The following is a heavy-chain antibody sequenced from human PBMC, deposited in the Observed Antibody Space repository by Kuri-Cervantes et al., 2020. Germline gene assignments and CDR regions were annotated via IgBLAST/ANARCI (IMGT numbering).Heavy chain of an antibody. CDR3: ARVGGDGSDY. V-gene: IGHV3-48*03. D-gene: IGHD1-26*01. Sequence: GGSLRLSCAASGFTFSSYEMNWVRQAPGKGLEWVSYVSSSGSTIYYADSVKGRFTISRDNAKNSLYLQMNSLRAEDTAVYYCARVGGDGSDYWGQGTLVTVSS. CDR2: VSSSGSTI. J-gene: IGHJ4*02. CDR1: GFTFSSYE.